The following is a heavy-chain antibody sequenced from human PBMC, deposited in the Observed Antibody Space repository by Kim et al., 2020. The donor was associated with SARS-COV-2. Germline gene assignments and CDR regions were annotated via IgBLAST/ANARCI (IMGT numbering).Heavy chain of an antibody. Sequence: GGSLRLSCAASGFTFSSYSMNWVRQAPGKGLEWVSSISRSRSYIYYADSVKGRFTISRDNAKNSMYLQMNSLRAEDTAVYYCARGAYSYGLDYWGQGTLV. CDR1: GFTFSSYS. J-gene: IGHJ4*02. V-gene: IGHV3-21*01. D-gene: IGHD5-18*01. CDR2: ISRSRSYI. CDR3: ARGAYSYGLDY.